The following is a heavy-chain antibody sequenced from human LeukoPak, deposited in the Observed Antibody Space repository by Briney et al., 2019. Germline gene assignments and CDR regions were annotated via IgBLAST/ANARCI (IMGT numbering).Heavy chain of an antibody. J-gene: IGHJ6*03. CDR1: GGSFSGYY. CDR3: ARGLGHGPFYYYYYYMDV. Sequence: SETLSLTCAVYGGSFSGYYWSWIRQPPGKGLEWIRAINHSGSTNHNPSLKSRVTISVDTSKNQFSLKLSSVTAADTAVYYCARGLGHGPFYYYYYYMDVWGKGTTVSVSS. D-gene: IGHD2/OR15-2a*01. CDR2: INHSGST. V-gene: IGHV4-34*01.